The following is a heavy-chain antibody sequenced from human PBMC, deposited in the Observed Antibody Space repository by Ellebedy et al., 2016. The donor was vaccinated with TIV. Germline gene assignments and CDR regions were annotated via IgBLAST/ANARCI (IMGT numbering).Heavy chain of an antibody. D-gene: IGHD3-22*01. CDR1: GFTFSSYA. CDR3: AKGRGGGSDSSAPRYYFDY. Sequence: PGGSLRLSCAASGFTFSSYAMSWVRQAPGKGLEWVSTISNTGSRTYYANSVEGRFIISRDNSKKTRYLHMNSLRAEDTAVYYCAKGRGGGSDSSAPRYYFDYWGLGTLVTVSS. V-gene: IGHV3-23*01. J-gene: IGHJ4*02. CDR2: ISNTGSRT.